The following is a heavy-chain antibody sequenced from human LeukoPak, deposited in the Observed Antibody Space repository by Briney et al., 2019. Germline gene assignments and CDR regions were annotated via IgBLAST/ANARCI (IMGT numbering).Heavy chain of an antibody. J-gene: IGHJ4*02. Sequence: ASVKVSCKASGYTFTSYGISWVRQAPGQGLEWMGWTSAYNGNTNYAQKLQGRVTMTTDTSTSTAYMELRSMRSDDTAVYYCARGPGYQLLLYYYGSGSYYKTSFDYWGQGTLVTVSS. D-gene: IGHD3-10*01. CDR3: ARGPGYQLLLYYYGSGSYYKTSFDY. CDR1: GYTFTSYG. CDR2: TSAYNGNT. V-gene: IGHV1-18*01.